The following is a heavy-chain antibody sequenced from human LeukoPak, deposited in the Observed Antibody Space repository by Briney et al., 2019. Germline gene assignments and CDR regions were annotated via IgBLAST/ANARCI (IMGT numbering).Heavy chain of an antibody. CDR1: GGSFSGYY. J-gene: IGHJ5*02. Sequence: SETLSLTCAVYGGSFSGYYWSWIRQPPGKGLEWIGYIYYSGSTSYNPSLKSRVTISVDTSKNQFSLKLSSVTAADTAVYYCARLEWFGSNNWFDPWGQGTLVTVSS. V-gene: IGHV4-59*01. CDR3: ARLEWFGSNNWFDP. CDR2: IYYSGST. D-gene: IGHD3-3*01.